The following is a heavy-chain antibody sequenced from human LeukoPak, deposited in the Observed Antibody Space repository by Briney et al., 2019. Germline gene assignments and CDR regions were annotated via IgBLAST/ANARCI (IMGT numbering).Heavy chain of an antibody. CDR2: FDPEDGET. Sequence: ASVKVSCKVSGYTLTELSMHWVRQAPGKGLEWMGGFDPEDGETIYAQKFQGRVTMTEDTSTDTAYMELSSLRSEDTAVYYCATQGVLGPVGATIYAFDIWGQGTMVTVSS. CDR1: GYTLTELS. V-gene: IGHV1-24*01. D-gene: IGHD1-26*01. J-gene: IGHJ3*02. CDR3: ATQGVLGPVGATIYAFDI.